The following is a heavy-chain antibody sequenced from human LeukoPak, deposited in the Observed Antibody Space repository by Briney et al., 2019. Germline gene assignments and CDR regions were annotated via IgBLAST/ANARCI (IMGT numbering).Heavy chain of an antibody. V-gene: IGHV3-74*01. J-gene: IGHJ6*02. Sequence: PGGSLRLSCAASGFTFSSYWMHWVRQAPGKGLVWVSRINSDGSSTSYADSVKGRFTISRDNAKNTLYLQMNSLRAEDTAVYYCARGLGDYYYYYYGMDVWGQGTTVTVS. CDR1: GFTFSSYW. CDR2: INSDGSST. CDR3: ARGLGDYYYYYYGMDV.